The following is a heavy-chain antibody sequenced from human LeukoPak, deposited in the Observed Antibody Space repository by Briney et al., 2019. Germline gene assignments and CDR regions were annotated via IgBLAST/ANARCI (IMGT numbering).Heavy chain of an antibody. V-gene: IGHV3-15*01. J-gene: IGHJ4*02. Sequence: GGSLRLSCAASGFTFSSYWMHWVRQAPGKGLEWVGRIKTKTEGGTTAAPVKGRFIISRDDSKKALYLQINSLKAEDTAVYYCATEASCASTSCPGSFDFWGQGTLVTVSS. CDR3: ATEASCASTSCPGSFDF. D-gene: IGHD2-2*01. CDR1: GFTFSSYW. CDR2: IKTKTEGGTT.